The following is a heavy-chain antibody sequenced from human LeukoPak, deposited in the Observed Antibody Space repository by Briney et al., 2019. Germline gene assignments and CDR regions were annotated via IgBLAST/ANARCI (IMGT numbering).Heavy chain of an antibody. J-gene: IGHJ4*02. CDR2: INPNSGET. CDR1: GYTFTGYY. CDR3: ATQRGSYLWGTDFDY. D-gene: IGHD3-16*01. V-gene: IGHV1-2*02. Sequence: GASVKVSCKASGYTFTGYYMHWVRQAPGQGLEWMGWINPNSGETKYSQKFQGRVTMTRDTSISTAYMELSRLRSDDTAVYYCATQRGSYLWGTDFDYWGQGTQVTVSS.